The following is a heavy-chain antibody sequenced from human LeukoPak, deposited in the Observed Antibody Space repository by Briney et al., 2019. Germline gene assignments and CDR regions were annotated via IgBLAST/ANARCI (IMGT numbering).Heavy chain of an antibody. CDR2: IYYSETT. CDR1: GGSISNYY. Sequence: SETLSLTCTVSGGSISNYYWTWIRQPPGKGLEWIGYIYYSETTNYSPSLKSRVTISINTSKNQFSLKLTSVTAAVTAVYYCARDHGMLAAFYFDLWGQGARVTVSS. D-gene: IGHD6-13*01. J-gene: IGHJ4*02. V-gene: IGHV4-59*01. CDR3: ARDHGMLAAFYFDL.